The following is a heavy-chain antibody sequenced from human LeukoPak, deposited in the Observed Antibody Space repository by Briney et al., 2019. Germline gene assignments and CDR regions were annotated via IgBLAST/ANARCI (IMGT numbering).Heavy chain of an antibody. Sequence: RPGGSLRLSCAASGFTFSSYSMNWVRQAPGKGLEWVSSISSSSSYIYYADSVKGRFTISRDNAKNSLYLQMNSLRAEDTAVYYCARGDLSTPGTPDYWGQGTLVTVSS. V-gene: IGHV3-21*01. CDR1: GFTFSSYS. CDR2: ISSSSSYI. J-gene: IGHJ4*02. CDR3: ARGDLSTPGTPDY. D-gene: IGHD6-13*01.